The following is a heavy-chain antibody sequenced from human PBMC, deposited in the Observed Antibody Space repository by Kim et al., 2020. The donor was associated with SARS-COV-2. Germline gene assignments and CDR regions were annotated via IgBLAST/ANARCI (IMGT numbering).Heavy chain of an antibody. D-gene: IGHD6-19*01. CDR3: ARLGYSSGWYSQNWFDP. CDR2: IYYSGST. CDR1: GGSISSYY. V-gene: IGHV4-59*08. J-gene: IGHJ5*02. Sequence: SETLSLTCTVSGGSISSYYWSWIRQPPGKGLEWIGYIYYSGSTNYNPSLKSRVTISVDTSKNQFSLKLSSVTAADTAVYYCARLGYSSGWYSQNWFDPWG.